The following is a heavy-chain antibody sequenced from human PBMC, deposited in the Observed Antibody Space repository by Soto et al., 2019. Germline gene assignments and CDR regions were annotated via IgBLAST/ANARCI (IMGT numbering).Heavy chain of an antibody. CDR1: GFTFSGYW. Sequence: GGSLRLSCVASGFTFSGYWMNWVRQAPGKGLEWVANIKQDGNEKYYVDFVKGRFTISRDNAKNSLYLQMNSLRGEDTAVYYCARDSGYGSDYWGPGTLVTVSS. CDR3: ARDSGYGSDY. J-gene: IGHJ4*02. D-gene: IGHD5-12*01. CDR2: IKQDGNEK. V-gene: IGHV3-7*01.